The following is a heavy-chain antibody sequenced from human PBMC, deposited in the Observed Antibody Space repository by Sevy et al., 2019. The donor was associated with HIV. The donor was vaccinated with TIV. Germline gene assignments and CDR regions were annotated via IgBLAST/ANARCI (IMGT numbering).Heavy chain of an antibody. CDR1: GGSITSSSYY. CDR3: ARPSSLYYYYAMDV. Sequence: ETLSLTCTVSGGSITSSSYYWAWLRQPPGKGLEWIGSIYYTGSTDYKPSLMSRITISADRSKNHFSLKLTSVTAADTAVYYCARPSSLYYYYAMDVWGQGTAVTVSS. V-gene: IGHV4-39*02. CDR2: IYYTGST. J-gene: IGHJ6*02.